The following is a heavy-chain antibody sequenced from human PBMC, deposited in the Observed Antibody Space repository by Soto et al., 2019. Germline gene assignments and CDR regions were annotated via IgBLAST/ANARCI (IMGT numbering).Heavy chain of an antibody. D-gene: IGHD6-13*01. V-gene: IGHV3-15*07. J-gene: IGHJ4*02. CDR3: TTELVRYYFDY. CDR1: GFTFSNAW. Sequence: EVQLVESGGGLVKPGGSLRLSCAASGFTFSNAWMNWVRQAPGKGLEWVGRIKSKTDGGTTDYAAHVKGRITISRDHSKHTLYLQMNSLKTEDRAVYYCTTELVRYYFDYWGQGTLVTVSS. CDR2: IKSKTDGGTT.